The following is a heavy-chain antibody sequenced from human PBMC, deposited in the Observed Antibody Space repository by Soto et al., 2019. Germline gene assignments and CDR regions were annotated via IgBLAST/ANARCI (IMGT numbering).Heavy chain of an antibody. V-gene: IGHV4-59*01. CDR1: GVSITTFF. D-gene: IGHD3-9*01. Sequence: SETLSLTCTVSGVSITTFFWSWIRQTPGKGLDWIGSIHFIGAACSNPTLTGGAALSVDTSEKHLSLTLNSVTSADTAAYFCSRDRRDGCIRYYEFWGQGNRVTVSS. CDR2: IHFIGAA. J-gene: IGHJ4*02. CDR3: SRDRRDGCIRYYEF.